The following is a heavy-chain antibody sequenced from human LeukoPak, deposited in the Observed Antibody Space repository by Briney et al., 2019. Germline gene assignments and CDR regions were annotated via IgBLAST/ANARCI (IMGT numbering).Heavy chain of an antibody. D-gene: IGHD1-26*01. J-gene: IGHJ6*02. V-gene: IGHV1-69*13. CDR2: IIPIFGTA. CDR1: GGTFSSYT. CDR3: ARGVCGAGSCGMDV. Sequence: SVKVSCKASGGTFSSYTISWVRQAPGQGLEWMGGIIPIFGTANYAQRFQGRVTITADESTSTAYMELTRLRSEDTAVFYCARGVCGAGSCGMDVWGQGTTVTVPS.